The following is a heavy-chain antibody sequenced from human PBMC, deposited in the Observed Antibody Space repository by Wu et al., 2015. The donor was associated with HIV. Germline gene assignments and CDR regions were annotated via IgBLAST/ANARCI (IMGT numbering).Heavy chain of an antibody. CDR2: INPNSGGT. J-gene: IGHJ4*02. CDR3: ARWWIYGGNAY. Sequence: QVQVVQSGPEMKRPGSSVKVSCKASGGTFNSFAVSWVRQVPGQGLEWLGWINPNSGGTNYAQKFQGRVTMTRDTSISTAYMELSRLRSDDTAVYYCARWWIYGGNAYWGQGTLVTVSS. D-gene: IGHD4-23*01. CDR1: GGTFNSFA. V-gene: IGHV1-2*02.